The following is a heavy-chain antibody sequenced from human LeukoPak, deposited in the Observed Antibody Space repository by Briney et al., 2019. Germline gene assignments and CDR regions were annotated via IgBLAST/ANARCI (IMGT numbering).Heavy chain of an antibody. CDR3: ARVGYCSSTSCHDY. Sequence: SETLSLTCTVSGGSISSGGYYWSWIRQHPGKGLEWIGYIYYSGSTYYNPSLKSRVTISVDTSKNQFSLKLSSVTAADTAVYYCARVGYCSSTSCHDYWGQGTLVTVSS. CDR1: GGSISSGGYY. D-gene: IGHD2-2*01. V-gene: IGHV4-31*03. J-gene: IGHJ4*02. CDR2: IYYSGST.